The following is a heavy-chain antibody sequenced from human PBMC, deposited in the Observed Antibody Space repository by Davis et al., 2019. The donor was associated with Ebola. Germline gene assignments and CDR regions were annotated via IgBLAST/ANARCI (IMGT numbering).Heavy chain of an antibody. CDR3: ARASLAMDLYYYYYGMDV. J-gene: IGHJ6*02. D-gene: IGHD5-18*01. Sequence: SVKVSCKASGGTFSSYAISWVRQAPGQGLEWMGGIIPIFGTANYAQKFQGRVTITADKSTSTAYMELSSLRSEDTAVYYCARASLAMDLYYYYYGMDVWGQGTTVTVSS. CDR1: GGTFSSYA. CDR2: IIPIFGTA. V-gene: IGHV1-69*06.